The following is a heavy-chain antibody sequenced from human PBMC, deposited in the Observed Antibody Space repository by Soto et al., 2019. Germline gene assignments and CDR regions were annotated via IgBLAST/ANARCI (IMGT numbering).Heavy chain of an antibody. J-gene: IGHJ6*02. CDR3: ARALLSHSYDSGGYDSYFHAMDV. CDR1: GVTFSSLD. CDR2: IIPISETT. D-gene: IGHD3-22*01. V-gene: IGHV1-69*06. Sequence: SVKVSCKASGVTFSSLDINWVRQAPGQGLEWMGGIIPISETTNYAQIFQGRVSIVADKSTSTAYMELSRLRSEDTAVYYCARALLSHSYDSGGYDSYFHAMDVWGQGTPVTVSS.